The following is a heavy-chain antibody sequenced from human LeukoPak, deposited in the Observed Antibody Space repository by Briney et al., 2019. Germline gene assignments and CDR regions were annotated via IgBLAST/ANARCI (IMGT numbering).Heavy chain of an antibody. Sequence: ASVKVSCTASGYTFIGYAMNWVRQAPGKGLEWLEGINTKTGNPTYAQGFTGRFVFSLDTSVSTAYLQISSLKAEDTAVYYCARDRFRQKISSSPLATGYWGQGTLVTVSS. D-gene: IGHD6-13*01. CDR3: ARDRFRQKISSSPLATGY. V-gene: IGHV7-4-1*02. CDR1: GYTFIGYA. CDR2: INTKTGNP. J-gene: IGHJ4*02.